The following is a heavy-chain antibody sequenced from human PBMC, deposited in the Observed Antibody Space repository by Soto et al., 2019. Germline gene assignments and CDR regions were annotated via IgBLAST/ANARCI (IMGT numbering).Heavy chain of an antibody. J-gene: IGHJ6*02. D-gene: IGHD3-10*01. Sequence: GGSLRLSCAASGFTFSSYAMSWVRQAPGKGLEWVSAISGSGGSTYYADSVKGRFTISRDNSKNTLYLQMNSLRAEDTAVYYWAKALYGSGSYSGMDVWGQGTTVTVSS. CDR3: AKALYGSGSYSGMDV. CDR2: ISGSGGST. V-gene: IGHV3-23*01. CDR1: GFTFSSYA.